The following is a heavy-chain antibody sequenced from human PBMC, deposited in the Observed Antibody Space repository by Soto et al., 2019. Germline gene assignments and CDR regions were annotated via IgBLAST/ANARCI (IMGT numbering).Heavy chain of an antibody. Sequence: GGSLRLSCAASGFTFSSYAMSWVRQAPGKGLEWVSAISGSGGSTYYADSVKGRFTISRDNSKNTLYLQMNSLRAEDTAVYYCANSHPDYYDSSGYSYYFDYWGQGTLVTVSS. CDR1: GFTFSSYA. J-gene: IGHJ4*02. CDR2: ISGSGGST. CDR3: ANSHPDYYDSSGYSYYFDY. V-gene: IGHV3-23*01. D-gene: IGHD3-22*01.